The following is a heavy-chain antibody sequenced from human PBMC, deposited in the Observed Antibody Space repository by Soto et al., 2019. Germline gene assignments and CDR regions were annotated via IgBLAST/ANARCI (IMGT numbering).Heavy chain of an antibody. CDR1: GYTFTSYG. CDR3: ARDGXSSGWTTLSVYYYYGMDV. Sequence: DSVKVSCKASGYTFTSYGISWVRQAPGQGLERMGWISAYNGNTNYAQKLQGRVTMTTDTSTSTAYMELRSLRSDDTAVYYCARDGXSSGWTTLSVYYYYGMDVWGQGTTVTVSS. J-gene: IGHJ6*02. V-gene: IGHV1-18*04. CDR2: ISAYNGNT. D-gene: IGHD6-19*01.